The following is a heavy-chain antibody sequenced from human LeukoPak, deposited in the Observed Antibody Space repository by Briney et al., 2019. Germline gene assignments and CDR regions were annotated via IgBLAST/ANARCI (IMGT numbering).Heavy chain of an antibody. V-gene: IGHV4-30-2*01. CDR3: ARSSAAAHCSSTSCYTGDY. CDR1: GGSISSGGYY. J-gene: IGHJ4*02. D-gene: IGHD2-2*02. Sequence: SQTLSLTCTVSGGSISSGGYYWSWIRQPPGKGLEWIGYIYHSGSTYYNPSLKSRVTISVDRSKNQFSLKLSSVTAADTAVYYCARSSAAAHCSSTSCYTGDYWGQGTQVTVSS. CDR2: IYHSGST.